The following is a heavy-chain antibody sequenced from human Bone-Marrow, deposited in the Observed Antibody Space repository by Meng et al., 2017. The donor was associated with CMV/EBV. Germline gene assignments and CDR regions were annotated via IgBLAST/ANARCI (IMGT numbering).Heavy chain of an antibody. D-gene: IGHD5-18*01. J-gene: IGHJ4*02. CDR3: APSGLWF. CDR1: GFTFSSYT. CDR2: ISWSSATL. Sequence: GESLKISCAASGFTFSSYTMSWVRQAPGKGLEWVSGISWSSATLGYADSVKGRFTISRDNAKNSLYLQMNSLRAEDTAVYYFAPSGLWFWGQGTLVTVSS. V-gene: IGHV3-48*04.